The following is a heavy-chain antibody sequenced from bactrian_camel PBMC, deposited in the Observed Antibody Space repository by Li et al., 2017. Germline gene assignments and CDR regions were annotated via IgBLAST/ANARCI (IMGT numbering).Heavy chain of an antibody. Sequence: DVQLVESGVGLVQPGGSLRLSCAASRFRFSDYDMSWVRQAPGKGLEWVSAISGDATRTDYLDSVKGRFTISRDNARSTVYLQMNSLKSEDTALYYCATVDLRTQRGWAYWGQGTQVTVS. CDR3: ATVDLRTQRGWAY. D-gene: IGHD5*01. V-gene: IGHV3S10*01. CDR2: ISGDATRT. J-gene: IGHJ4*01. CDR1: RFRFSDYD.